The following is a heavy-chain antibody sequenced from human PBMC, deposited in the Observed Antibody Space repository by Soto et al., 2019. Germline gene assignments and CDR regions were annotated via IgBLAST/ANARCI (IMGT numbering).Heavy chain of an antibody. Sequence: QGQLVQSGPEAKKPGASVKVSCKASGYTFSRYGISWVRQAPGQGLEWMGWISGYNGDPKYAQKVQGRVTMSVDTGTYKAYIELRSLISDDAAVNYCAKNEQPRYLFYGMGVWGRGTKVSVSS. D-gene: IGHD1-26*01. CDR2: ISGYNGDP. CDR1: GYTFSRYG. CDR3: AKNEQPRYLFYGMGV. J-gene: IGHJ6*02. V-gene: IGHV1-18*01.